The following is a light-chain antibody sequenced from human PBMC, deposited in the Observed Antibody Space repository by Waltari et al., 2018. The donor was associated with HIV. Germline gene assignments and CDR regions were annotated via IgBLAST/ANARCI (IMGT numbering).Light chain of an antibody. V-gene: IGLV2-14*03. CDR2: DVI. CDR1: SSDAGLDSF. J-gene: IGLJ1*01. Sequence: QSALTQPASVSGSPGQSITISCTGTSSDAGLDSFVSWYQQHPGKAPRLMIYDVIKRPSGVSNRFSGSQSGDTASLTISGLQAEDEADYYCSSYTSSSIRVFGTGTKVTVL. CDR3: SSYTSSSIRV.